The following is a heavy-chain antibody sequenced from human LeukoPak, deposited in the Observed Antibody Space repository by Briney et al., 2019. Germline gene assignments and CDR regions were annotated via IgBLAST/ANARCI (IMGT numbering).Heavy chain of an antibody. CDR3: AKDPSPVV. CDR2: ISGSGGIT. V-gene: IGHV3-23*01. Sequence: GGSLRLSCAASGFTFSSYWMSWARQAPGKGLEWVSRISGSGGITFYGDSVKGRFSISRDNAKNTVYLQMNSLRVEDTAVYYCAKDPSPVVWGKGTTVTVSS. CDR1: GFTFSSYW. J-gene: IGHJ6*04.